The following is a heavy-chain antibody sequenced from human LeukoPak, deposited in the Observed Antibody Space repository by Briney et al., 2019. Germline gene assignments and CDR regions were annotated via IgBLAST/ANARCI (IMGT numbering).Heavy chain of an antibody. J-gene: IGHJ4*02. V-gene: IGHV3-15*04. CDR3: TTYGSGRKFDY. Sequence: PGGSHRLSCAASGFSFSDAWMSWVRQIPGKGLEWVGRIESKTDGGTTDYAAPVKGRFTISRDDSTNTLYLQMNSLKSKDTAVYYCTTYGSGRKFDYWGQGILVTVSS. CDR2: IESKTDGGTT. D-gene: IGHD3-10*01. CDR1: GFSFSDAW.